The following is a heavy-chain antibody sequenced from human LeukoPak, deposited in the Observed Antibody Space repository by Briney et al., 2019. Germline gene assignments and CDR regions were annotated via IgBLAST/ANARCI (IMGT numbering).Heavy chain of an antibody. CDR2: ISSSSSYI. CDR1: GFTFSSYS. CDR3: ARGRGSSWFGY. D-gene: IGHD6-13*01. J-gene: IGHJ4*02. Sequence: GGSLRLSCAASGFTFSSYSMNWVRQAPGKGLEWVSSISSSSSYIYYADSAKGRFTISRDNAKNSLYLQMNSLRAEDTAVYYCARGRGSSWFGYWGQGTLVTVSS. V-gene: IGHV3-21*01.